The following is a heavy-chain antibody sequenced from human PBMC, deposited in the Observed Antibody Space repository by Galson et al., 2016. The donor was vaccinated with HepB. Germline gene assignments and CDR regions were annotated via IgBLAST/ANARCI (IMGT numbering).Heavy chain of an antibody. J-gene: IGHJ4*02. CDR1: GGSISSGRSC. CDR3: ARLGGNSGTVDS. V-gene: IGHV4-39*01. CDR2: ISYNWNT. D-gene: IGHD4-23*01. Sequence: SETLSLTCTVSGGSISSGRSCWGWIRQPPGEGLEWITTISYNWNTFYNPSLKGRGTISAVTSKNQFSLKLTSVTAADTAVYFCARLGGNSGTVDSWGQGTLVTVSS.